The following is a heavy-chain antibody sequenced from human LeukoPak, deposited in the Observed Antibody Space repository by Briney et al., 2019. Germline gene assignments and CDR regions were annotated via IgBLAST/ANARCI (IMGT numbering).Heavy chain of an antibody. CDR1: GGSISNYY. Sequence: TSETLSLTCTVSGGSISNYYWNWIRQPPGKGLEWIGYIYYSGSTNYNPSLKSRVTISVDTSKNQFSLKLSSVTAADMALYYCARDMYSNYASSAFDPWGQGALVTVSS. V-gene: IGHV4-59*01. D-gene: IGHD4-11*01. CDR2: IYYSGST. CDR3: ARDMYSNYASSAFDP. J-gene: IGHJ5*02.